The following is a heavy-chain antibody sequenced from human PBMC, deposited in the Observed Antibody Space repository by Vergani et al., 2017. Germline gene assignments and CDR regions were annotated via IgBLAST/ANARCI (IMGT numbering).Heavy chain of an antibody. CDR1: GFTSAGYA. CDR3: AKDLGTSSGGGWFDP. CDR2: ISCNCNSI. D-gene: IGHD6-6*01. Sequence: EVQLEESGGGFVLPGRSLRLTCVASGFTSAGYAMHWVRQAQGKGLELVSGISCNCNSIGYADSVKGRFTISRDNAKNFLYLQMNSLRAEDKALYYCAKDLGTSSGGGWFDPWGQGTLVTVSS. V-gene: IGHV3-9*02. J-gene: IGHJ5*02.